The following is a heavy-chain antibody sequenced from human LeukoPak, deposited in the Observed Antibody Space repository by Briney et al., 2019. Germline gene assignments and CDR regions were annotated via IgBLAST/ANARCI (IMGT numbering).Heavy chain of an antibody. J-gene: IGHJ4*02. CDR2: IRYDGSNK. V-gene: IGHV3-30*02. CDR1: GFTFSSYG. CDR3: ASGYYYDSSGYLEGIDC. D-gene: IGHD3-22*01. Sequence: QPGGSLRLSCAASGFTFSSYGMHWVRQAPGKGLEWVAFIRYDGSNKYYADSVKGRFTISRDNSKNTLYLQMNGLRAEDTAVYYCASGYYYDSSGYLEGIDCWGQGTLVTVSS.